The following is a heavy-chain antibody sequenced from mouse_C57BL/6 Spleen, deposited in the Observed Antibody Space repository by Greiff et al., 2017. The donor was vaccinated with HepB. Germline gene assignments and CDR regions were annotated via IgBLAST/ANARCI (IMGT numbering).Heavy chain of an antibody. CDR3: ARWGDGYSDYAMDY. CDR2: IYPRSGNT. CDR1: GYTFTSYG. J-gene: IGHJ4*01. V-gene: IGHV1-81*01. Sequence: QVQLQQSGAELARPGASVKLSCKASGYTFTSYGISWVKQRTGQGLEWIGEIYPRSGNTYYNEKFKGKATLTADKSSSTAYMELRSLTSEDSAVYFCARWGDGYSDYAMDYWGQGTSVTVSS. D-gene: IGHD2-3*01.